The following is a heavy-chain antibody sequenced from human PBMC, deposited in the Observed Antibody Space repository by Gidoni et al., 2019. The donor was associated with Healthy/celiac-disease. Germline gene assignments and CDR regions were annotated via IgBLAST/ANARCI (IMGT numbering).Heavy chain of an antibody. CDR2: INPKRGGK. CDR1: GSIFTGYS. Sequence: QVQLVQSGAEVKKPGASVNVSCTASGSIFTGYSMHWGRQAPGQGREWMGWINPKRGGKKDAQKFQGRGTMTRETSISTAYMELSRLRSDDTAVYYCARVYSGSYYAVDDDAFDIWGQGTMVTVSA. D-gene: IGHD1-26*01. V-gene: IGHV1-2*02. CDR3: ARVYSGSYYAVDDDAFDI. J-gene: IGHJ3*02.